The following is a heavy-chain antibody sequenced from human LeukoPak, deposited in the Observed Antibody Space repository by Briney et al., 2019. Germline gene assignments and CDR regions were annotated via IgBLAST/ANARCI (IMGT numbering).Heavy chain of an antibody. J-gene: IGHJ3*02. CDR3: ARRPYHYDIIGPI. CDR1: GGSFSGYY. D-gene: IGHD3-22*01. V-gene: IGHV4-34*01. CDR2: INHSGST. Sequence: SETLSLTCAVYGGSFSGYYWSWIRQPPGKGLEWIGEINHSGSTHYNSSLKSRVTVSVDTSKNQFSLKVNSLTAADTAVYYCARRPYHYDIIGPIWGQGTMVTVSS.